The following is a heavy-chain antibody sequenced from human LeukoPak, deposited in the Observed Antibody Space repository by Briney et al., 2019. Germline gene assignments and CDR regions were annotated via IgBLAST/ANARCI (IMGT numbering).Heavy chain of an antibody. CDR3: AKRGLFYDSSFDS. CDR1: GFTFSSYS. CDR2: ISSSSSYI. D-gene: IGHD3-22*01. J-gene: IGHJ4*02. Sequence: GGSLRLSCAASGFTFSSYSMNWVRQAPGKGLEWVSSISSSSSYIYYADSVKGRFSISRDNPKNTLYLQMNSLRAEDTAVYYCAKRGLFYDSSFDSWGQGTLVTVSS. V-gene: IGHV3-21*04.